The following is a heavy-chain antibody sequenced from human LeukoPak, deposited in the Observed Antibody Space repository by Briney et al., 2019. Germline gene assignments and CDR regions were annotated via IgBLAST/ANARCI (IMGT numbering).Heavy chain of an antibody. J-gene: IGHJ4*02. V-gene: IGHV4-30-4*08. Sequence: SQTLSLTCTVSGGSISSGDYYWRWIRQPPGKGLEWIGYIYYSGSTYYNPSLKSRVTISVDTSKNQFSLKLSSVTAPDTAVYYCATTVLRFLEWLPTDFDYWGQGTLVTVSS. CDR2: IYYSGST. CDR1: GGSISSGDYY. D-gene: IGHD3-3*01. CDR3: ATTVLRFLEWLPTDFDY.